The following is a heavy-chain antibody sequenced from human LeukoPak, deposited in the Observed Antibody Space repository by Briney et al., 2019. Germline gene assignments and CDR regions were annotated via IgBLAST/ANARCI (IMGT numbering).Heavy chain of an antibody. CDR1: GFSLSTSGVG. Sequence: SGPTLVKPTQTLTLTCTFSGFSLSTSGVGVGWIRQPPGKALEWLALIYWNDDKRYSPSLKSRLTITKDTSKNQVVLTMTNMDPVDTATYYCARQYYDFWSGYYYYYMDVWGKGTTVTVSS. CDR3: ARQYYDFWSGYYYYYMDV. CDR2: IYWNDDK. D-gene: IGHD3-3*01. J-gene: IGHJ6*03. V-gene: IGHV2-5*01.